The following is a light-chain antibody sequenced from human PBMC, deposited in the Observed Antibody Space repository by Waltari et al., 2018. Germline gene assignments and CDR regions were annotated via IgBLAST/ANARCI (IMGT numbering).Light chain of an antibody. V-gene: IGLV2-23*01. CDR3: CSYAGSSTVK. CDR2: ADS. J-gene: IGLJ2*01. CDR1: SSDVGSYKL. Sequence: QSALTQPASVSGSPGQSITISCTGTSSDVGSYKLVSWYQQHPGKAPSLMIYADSNRPSGSSNRFSGSKSCNTASLTISGLQAEDEAAYYCCSYAGSSTVKFGEGTYLTVL.